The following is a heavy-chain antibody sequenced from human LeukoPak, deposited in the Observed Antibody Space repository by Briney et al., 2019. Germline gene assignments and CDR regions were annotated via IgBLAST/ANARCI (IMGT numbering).Heavy chain of an antibody. V-gene: IGHV1-2*06. CDR1: GYTFTGYY. D-gene: IGHD3-16*02. Sequence: ASVKVSCKASGYTFTGYYMHWVRQAPGQGLEWMGRINPNSGGTNYAQKFQGRVTMTRDTSISTAYMELSRLRSDDTAVYYCARDRSDYYYYGMDVWGQGTTVTVSS. CDR3: ARDRSDYYYYGMDV. CDR2: INPNSGGT. J-gene: IGHJ6*02.